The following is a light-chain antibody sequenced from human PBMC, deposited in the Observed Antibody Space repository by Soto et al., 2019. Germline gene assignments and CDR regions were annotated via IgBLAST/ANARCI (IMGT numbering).Light chain of an antibody. CDR1: SSDY. J-gene: IGLJ2*01. Sequence: QSVLTQPASVSGSPGQSITISCTGTSSDYVSWYQQHPGKAPILMIYDVSNRPSGVSNRFSGSKSDNTASLTISGLQAEDEADYYCSSYTTSSTLVVFGGGTKLTVL. CDR3: SSYTTSSTLVV. V-gene: IGLV2-14*01. CDR2: DVS.